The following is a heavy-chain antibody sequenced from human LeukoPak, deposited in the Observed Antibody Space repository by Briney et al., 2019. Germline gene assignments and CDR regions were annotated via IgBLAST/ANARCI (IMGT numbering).Heavy chain of an antibody. Sequence: SETLSLTCAVYGGSFSGYYWSWVRQPPGKGLEWTGEINHSGSTNYNPSLKSRVTISVDTSKNQFSLKLSSVTAADTAVYYCARGQIYCSSASCYAWYFDYWGQGTLVTVSS. CDR3: ARGQIYCSSASCYAWYFDY. D-gene: IGHD2-2*01. J-gene: IGHJ4*02. V-gene: IGHV4-34*01. CDR2: INHSGST. CDR1: GGSFSGYY.